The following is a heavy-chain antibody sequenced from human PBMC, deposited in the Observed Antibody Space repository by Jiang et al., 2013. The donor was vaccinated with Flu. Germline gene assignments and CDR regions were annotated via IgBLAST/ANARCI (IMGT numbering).Heavy chain of an antibody. V-gene: IGHV1-2*04. Sequence: GAEVKKPGASVKVSCKASGYTFTGYYMHWVRQAPGQGLEWMGWINPNSGGTNYAQKFQGWVTMTRDTSISTAYMELSRLRSDDTAVYYCARDSGMAVAGTISRNSDAFDIWGQGTMVTVSS. CDR3: ARDSGMAVAGTISRNSDAFDI. CDR2: INPNSGGT. J-gene: IGHJ3*02. CDR1: GYTFTGYY. D-gene: IGHD6-19*01.